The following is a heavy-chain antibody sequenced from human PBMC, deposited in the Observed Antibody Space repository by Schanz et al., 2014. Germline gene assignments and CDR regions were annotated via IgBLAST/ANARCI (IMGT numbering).Heavy chain of an antibody. V-gene: IGHV3-30*18. CDR2: VSSDGNND. J-gene: IGHJ5*01. D-gene: IGHD3-10*01. CDR3: AKQHIVRGVIYLNWFDS. Sequence: VQLVESGGSVVQPGRSLRLSCAASGFTFSTHAMHWVRQAPGKGLEWVALVSSDGNNDYYTDSVKGRFTISRDNSKNTVHLQMNSLRAEDTAVYYCAKQHIVRGVIYLNWFDSWGQGTLVTVSS. CDR1: GFTFSTHA.